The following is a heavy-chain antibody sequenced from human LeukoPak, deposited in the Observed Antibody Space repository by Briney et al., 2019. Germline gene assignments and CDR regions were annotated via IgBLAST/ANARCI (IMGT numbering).Heavy chain of an antibody. CDR2: IFSRAGNS. CDR3: AKISGFYGNYYFDY. J-gene: IGHJ4*02. CDR1: GYTFTSYH. D-gene: IGHD2/OR15-2a*01. Sequence: ASVKVSCKASGYTFTSYHMHWVRQAPGQGLEWVGIIFSRAGNSNYAQKFQGKVTMTRDTSISAAYMELSRLKSDDTAVYYCAKISGFYGNYYFDYWGQGTLVTVSS. V-gene: IGHV1-46*01.